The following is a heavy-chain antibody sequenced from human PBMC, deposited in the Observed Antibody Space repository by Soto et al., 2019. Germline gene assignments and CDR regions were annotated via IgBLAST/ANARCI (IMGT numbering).Heavy chain of an antibody. CDR3: ARAGRFLEWLFQSYYYGMDV. D-gene: IGHD3-3*01. J-gene: IGHJ6*02. Sequence: SETLSLTCTVSGGSIISGDYYWSWIRQPPGKGLEWIGYIYYSGSTYYNPSLKSRVTISVDTSKNQFSLKLSSVTAADTAVYYCARAGRFLEWLFQSYYYGMDVWGQGTTVTVSS. CDR2: IYYSGST. V-gene: IGHV4-30-4*01. CDR1: GGSIISGDYY.